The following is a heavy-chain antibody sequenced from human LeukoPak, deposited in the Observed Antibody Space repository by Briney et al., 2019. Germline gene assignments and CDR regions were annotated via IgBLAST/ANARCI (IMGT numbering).Heavy chain of an antibody. CDR3: ARADCSSSSCPSKFDY. CDR2: IWYDGSRK. V-gene: IGHV3-33*01. Sequence: PGGSLRLSCVASGFILSNYGLHWVRQAPGKGLEWVAVIWYDGSRKYYADSVKGRFTISRDDSKNTLCLQMNSLRVEDTAVYYCARADCSSSSCPSKFDYWGQGTLVTVSS. J-gene: IGHJ4*02. D-gene: IGHD2-2*01. CDR1: GFILSNYG.